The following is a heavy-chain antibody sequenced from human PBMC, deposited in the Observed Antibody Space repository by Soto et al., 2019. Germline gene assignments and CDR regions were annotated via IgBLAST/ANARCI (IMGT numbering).Heavy chain of an antibody. CDR1: GGSINNGGYY. CDR2: IYYSGST. CDR3: ARKNYYGSGSLDY. V-gene: IGHV4-31*03. Sequence: QVQLQESGPGLVTPSQTLSLTCTVSGGSINNGGYYWNWIRQHPGKGLEWLGYIYYSGSTYYNPSLKSRVTISVDTSKNQFSLKLSSVTAADTAVDYCARKNYYGSGSLDYWGQGTLVTVSS. D-gene: IGHD3-10*01. J-gene: IGHJ4*02.